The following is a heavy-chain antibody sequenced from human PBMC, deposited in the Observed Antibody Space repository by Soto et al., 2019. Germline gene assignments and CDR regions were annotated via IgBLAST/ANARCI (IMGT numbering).Heavy chain of an antibody. CDR2: IYHSGST. J-gene: IGHJ4*02. D-gene: IGHD4-17*01. V-gene: IGHV4-30-2*01. Sequence: SSETLSLTCAVSGGSISSGGYSWSWIRQPPGKGLEWIGYIYHSGSTYYNPSLKSRVTISVDRSKNQFSLKLSSVTAADTAVYYCARGNGPDGDEIDYWGQGTLVTVSS. CDR3: ARGNGPDGDEIDY. CDR1: GGSISSGGYS.